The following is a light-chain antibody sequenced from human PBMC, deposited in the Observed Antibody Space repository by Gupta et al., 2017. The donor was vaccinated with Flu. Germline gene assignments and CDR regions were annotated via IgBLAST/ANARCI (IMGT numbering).Light chain of an antibody. J-gene: IGLJ1*01. CDR1: INDVGRSNR. Sequence: QSAPPQPRSLSLSARQSVTLAGPVTINDVGRSNRVSWYEQRPGKASKLILSDVTERPSGVPDRFSGSKSGNTASLTISVLQADDEADYYCSSHAGRVTWVFGTGTTVTVL. V-gene: IGLV2-11*01. CDR3: SSHAGRVTWV. CDR2: DVT.